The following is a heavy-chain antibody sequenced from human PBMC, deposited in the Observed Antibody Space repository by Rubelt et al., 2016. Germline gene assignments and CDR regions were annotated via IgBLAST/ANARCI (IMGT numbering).Heavy chain of an antibody. V-gene: IGHV3-7*01. D-gene: IGHD5-24*01. J-gene: IGHJ3*02. CDR1: GFTFSSYW. CDR3: AADKRWLQSDAFDI. CDR2: IKQDGSEK. Sequence: GGSLRLSCAASGFTFSSYWMSWVRQAPGKGLEWVANIKQDGSEKYYVDSVKGRFTISRDNAKNSLYLQMNSLRAEDTAVYYCAADKRWLQSDAFDIWGQGTMVTVSS.